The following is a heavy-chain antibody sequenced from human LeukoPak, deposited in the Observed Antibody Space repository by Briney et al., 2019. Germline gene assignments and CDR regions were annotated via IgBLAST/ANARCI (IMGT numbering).Heavy chain of an antibody. J-gene: IGHJ4*02. V-gene: IGHV3-15*01. CDR3: GASETSGLGY. Sequence: GGSLRLSCAASGVTFSKAWMTWVRQAPGRGLEWVGRIKPKTDGGTTDYAAPVKGRFTISRDDSRNTLYLQMSSLRTEDTAVYYCGASETSGLGYWGQGTLVTVSS. CDR2: IKPKTDGGTT. CDR1: GVTFSKAW. D-gene: IGHD1-26*01.